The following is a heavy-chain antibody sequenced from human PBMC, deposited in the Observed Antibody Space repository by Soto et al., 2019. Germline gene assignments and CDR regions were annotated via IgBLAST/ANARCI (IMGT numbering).Heavy chain of an antibody. CDR3: AKEGMANSYYYYGMVV. CDR2: ISGSGGST. CDR1: GFTFSSYA. V-gene: IGHV3-23*01. D-gene: IGHD5-12*01. Sequence: EVQLLESGGGLVQPGGSLRLSCAASGFTFSSYAMSWVRQAPGKGLEWVSAISGSGGSTYYADSVKGRFTISRDNSKNTLYLQMNSLSAEDTDVYYCAKEGMANSYYYYGMVVWGQGTTVTVSS. J-gene: IGHJ6*02.